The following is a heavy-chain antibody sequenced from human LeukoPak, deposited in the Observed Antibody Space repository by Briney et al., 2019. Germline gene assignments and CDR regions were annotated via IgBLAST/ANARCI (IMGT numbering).Heavy chain of an antibody. CDR2: IYYSGST. CDR3: ARARGTMVRGGHFDY. J-gene: IGHJ4*02. D-gene: IGHD3-10*01. Sequence: SETLSLTCTVSGGSISSYYWSWIRQPPGKGLEWIGYIYYSGSTNYNPSLKSRVTISVDTSKNQFSLKLSSVTAADTAVYYCARARGTMVRGGHFDYWGQGTLVTVSS. CDR1: GGSISSYY. V-gene: IGHV4-59*01.